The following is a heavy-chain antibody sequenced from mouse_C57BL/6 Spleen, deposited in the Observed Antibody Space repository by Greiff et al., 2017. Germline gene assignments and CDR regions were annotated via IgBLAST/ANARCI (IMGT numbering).Heavy chain of an antibody. J-gene: IGHJ4*01. CDR3: ARESYYGSSYYAMDY. D-gene: IGHD1-1*01. Sequence: VQLQQPGAELVKPGASVKMSCKASGYTFTSYWITWVKQRPGQGLEWIGDIYPGSGSTNYNEKFKSKATLTVDTSSSTAYMQLSSLTSEDSAVYYGARESYYGSSYYAMDYWGQGTSVTVSS. V-gene: IGHV1-55*01. CDR2: IYPGSGST. CDR1: GYTFTSYW.